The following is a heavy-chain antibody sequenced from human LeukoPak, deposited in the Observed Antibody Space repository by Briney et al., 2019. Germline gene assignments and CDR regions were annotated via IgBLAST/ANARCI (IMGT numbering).Heavy chain of an antibody. V-gene: IGHV3-7*01. Sequence: GGSLRLSCAASGFTFSNAWMSWVRQAPGKGLQWVANINLDGTEKSYVDSVKGRFTISRDNAKNSLYLQMNSLRAEDTAVYYCAKYGGDLGVAFDNWGQGTLVTVSS. CDR3: AKYGGDLGVAFDN. CDR2: INLDGTEK. J-gene: IGHJ4*02. CDR1: GFTFSNAW. D-gene: IGHD4-23*01.